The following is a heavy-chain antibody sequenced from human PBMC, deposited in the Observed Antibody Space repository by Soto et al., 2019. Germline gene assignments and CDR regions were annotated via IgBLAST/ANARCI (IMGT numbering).Heavy chain of an antibody. J-gene: IGHJ5*02. D-gene: IGHD2-2*01. CDR3: ARYISLPAAVDNWFDP. V-gene: IGHV2-26*01. Sequence: QVTLKESGPVLVKPTETLTLTCTVSGFSLSSAGMGVSWVRQPPGKALEWLAHIFSNGEESYSTSLRTRLTIAKATSKTQVVLTMTNTDPVDTATYYCARYISLPAAVDNWFDPWGQGTLVTVSS. CDR2: IFSNGEE. CDR1: GFSLSSAGMG.